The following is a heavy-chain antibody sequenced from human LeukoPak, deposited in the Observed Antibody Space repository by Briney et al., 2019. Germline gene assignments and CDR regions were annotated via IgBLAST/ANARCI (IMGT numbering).Heavy chain of an antibody. CDR2: IYYSGST. D-gene: IGHD3-10*01. V-gene: IGHV4-59*08. CDR3: ATRLDGSGRPYYYYYIDV. J-gene: IGHJ6*03. Sequence: PSETLTLSCTVYGGTISSYSLNWVRQPPGKGLEWVGYIYYSGSTKYNPSLKSRVTISVDTSKNQFSLKLSSVTAADTAVYYCATRLDGSGRPYYYYYIDVWGKGTTVTVSS. CDR1: GGTISSYS.